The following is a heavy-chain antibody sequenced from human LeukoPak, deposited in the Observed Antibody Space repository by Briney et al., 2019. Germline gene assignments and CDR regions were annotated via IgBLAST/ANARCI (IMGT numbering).Heavy chain of an antibody. D-gene: IGHD2-15*01. J-gene: IGHJ4*02. CDR2: MNPNSGNT. V-gene: IGHV1-8*01. CDR1: GYTFSSYD. CDR3: ARGGPRGDSCDY. Sequence: GASVKVSCKASGYTFSSYDINWVRQATGQGLKWMGWMNPNSGNTGYAQKFQGRVTMTRNTSISTAYMELSSLRSEDTAVYYCARGGPRGDSCDYWGRGTLVTVSS.